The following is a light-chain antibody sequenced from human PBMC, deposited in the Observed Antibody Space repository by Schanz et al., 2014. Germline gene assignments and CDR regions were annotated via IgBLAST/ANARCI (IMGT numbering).Light chain of an antibody. Sequence: QSVLTQPPSVSGAPGQRVTISCTGSSSNIGAGYDVHWYQQLPGTAPKLLIYSNSNRPSGVPDRISGSKSGTSASLAISGLQSEDEADYYCATWDDSLNGGVFGGGTKLTVL. V-gene: IGLV1-40*01. CDR3: ATWDDSLNGGV. CDR2: SNS. CDR1: SSNIGAGYD. J-gene: IGLJ3*02.